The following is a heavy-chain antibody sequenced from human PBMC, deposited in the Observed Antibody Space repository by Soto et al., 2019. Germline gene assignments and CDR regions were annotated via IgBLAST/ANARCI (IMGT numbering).Heavy chain of an antibody. CDR2: ISSGGSTI. CDR3: ARVGDMTYKD. J-gene: IGHJ4*02. Sequence: QVQLVESGGGLVKPGESLRLSCAASGFTFSDHYVTSIRQAPGKGLGWVSYISSGGSTIYYADSVKGRFTISRDNAENSLYLQMNSLRAEDTAVYYCARVGDMTYKDWGQGTLVTVSS. CDR1: GFTFSDHY. V-gene: IGHV3-11*01. D-gene: IGHD3-3*01.